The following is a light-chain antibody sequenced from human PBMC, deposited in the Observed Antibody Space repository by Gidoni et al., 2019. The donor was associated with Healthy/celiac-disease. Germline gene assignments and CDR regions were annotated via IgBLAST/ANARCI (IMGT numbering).Light chain of an antibody. CDR2: DAS. V-gene: IGKV1-33*01. J-gene: IGKJ4*01. CDR3: QQYDNRPLT. Sequence: DIQMTQSPTSLSASVGDRVTITCQASQDICNYLNWYQQKPGKAPKLLIYDASNLETGVPSRLSGSGSETDFTFTISSLQPEDIATYYCQQYDNRPLTFGGGTKVEIK. CDR1: QDICNY.